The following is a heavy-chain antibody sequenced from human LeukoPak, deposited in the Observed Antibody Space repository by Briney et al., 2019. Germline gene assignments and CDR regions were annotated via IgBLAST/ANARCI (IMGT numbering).Heavy chain of an antibody. V-gene: IGHV3-48*03. CDR2: IRSSDNTI. J-gene: IGHJ4*02. CDR1: GFSFSYYE. CDR3: AREVDTVIGSLDY. D-gene: IGHD3-22*01. Sequence: GGSLRLSYAASGFSFSYYEMNWVRQAPGKGLEWVSYIRSSDNTIYYADSVKGRFTISRDNAKNLVHLQMNSLRAEDTAVYYCAREVDTVIGSLDYWGQGTLVTVSS.